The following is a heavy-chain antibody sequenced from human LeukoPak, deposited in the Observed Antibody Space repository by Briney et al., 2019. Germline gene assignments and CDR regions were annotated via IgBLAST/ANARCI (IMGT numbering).Heavy chain of an antibody. V-gene: IGHV4-59*08. CDR1: GGSISSYY. Sequence: PSETLSLTCTVSGGSISSYYWSWIRQPPGKGLEWIGYIYYSGSNNYNPSLKSRGTISVDTSKNQFSLKLSSVTAADTAVYYCARHYYDSSGYYYPYYFDYWGQGTLVTVSS. CDR2: IYYSGSN. CDR3: ARHYYDSSGYYYPYYFDY. J-gene: IGHJ4*02. D-gene: IGHD3-22*01.